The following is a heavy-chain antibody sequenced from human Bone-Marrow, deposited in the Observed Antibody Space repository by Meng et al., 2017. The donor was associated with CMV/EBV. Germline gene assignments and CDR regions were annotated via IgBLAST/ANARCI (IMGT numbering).Heavy chain of an antibody. CDR2: ISGSGGST. CDR1: GFTFSSYA. D-gene: IGHD1-26*01. V-gene: IGHV3-23*01. J-gene: IGHJ4*02. CDR3: AKGELLYYFDY. Sequence: GESLKISCAASGFTFSSYAMSWVRQAPGKGLEWVSAISGSGGSTCYADSVKGRFTISRDNSKNTLYLQMNSLRAEDTAVYYCAKGELLYYFDYWGQGTLVTVYS.